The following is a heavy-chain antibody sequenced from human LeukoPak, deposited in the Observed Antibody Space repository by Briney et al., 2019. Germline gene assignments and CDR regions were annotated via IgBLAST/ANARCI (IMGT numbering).Heavy chain of an antibody. V-gene: IGHV1-8*01. Sequence: ASVKVSCKASGYTFTSYDINWVRQAPGQGLEWMGWMNPNSGNTGYAQKFQGRVTMTRDTSISTAYMELSSLRSEDTAVYYCARETSGSYPDYWGQGTLVTVSS. CDR3: ARETSGSYPDY. CDR1: GYTFTSYD. J-gene: IGHJ4*02. CDR2: MNPNSGNT. D-gene: IGHD1-26*01.